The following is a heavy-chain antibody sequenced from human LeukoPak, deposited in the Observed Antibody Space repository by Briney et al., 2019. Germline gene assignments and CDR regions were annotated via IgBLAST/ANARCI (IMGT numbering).Heavy chain of an antibody. CDR2: INANGGST. V-gene: IGHV3-20*04. Sequence: GGSLRLSCAASGFTFDNYGMSWVRQVPGKGLEWVSSINANGGSTAYADSVRGRFTISGDNAKNSLYLQMNNLRAEDTAFYYCVRHDFWSGFKGGDYRGQGTLVTVSS. CDR1: GFTFDNYG. J-gene: IGHJ4*02. D-gene: IGHD3-3*01. CDR3: VRHDFWSGFKGGDY.